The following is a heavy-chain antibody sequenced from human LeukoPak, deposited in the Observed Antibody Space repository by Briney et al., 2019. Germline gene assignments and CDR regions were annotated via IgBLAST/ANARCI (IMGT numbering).Heavy chain of an antibody. CDR1: GFTFSSYG. CDR2: ISSSDSYI. Sequence: PGGSLRLSCAASGFTFSSYGMNWVRQAPGKGLEWVSYISSSDSYIYYADSVKGRFTISRDNAKNSLYLQMNSLRAEDTAVYYCARELTFDYWGQGTLVTVSS. J-gene: IGHJ4*02. D-gene: IGHD2/OR15-2a*01. CDR3: ARELTFDY. V-gene: IGHV3-21*01.